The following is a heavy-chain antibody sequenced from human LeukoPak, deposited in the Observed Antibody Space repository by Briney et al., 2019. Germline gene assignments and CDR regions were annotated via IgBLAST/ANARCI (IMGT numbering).Heavy chain of an antibody. CDR1: GFTFSSYW. D-gene: IGHD1-26*01. V-gene: IGHV3-74*01. Sequence: GGSLRLSCAASGFTFSSYWVHWVRQAPGKGLVWVSRINSDGSSTSYADSVKGRFTISRDNAKNTLYLQMNSLRAEDTAVYYCARARDIVGARLDYWGQGTLVTVSS. J-gene: IGHJ4*02. CDR2: INSDGSST. CDR3: ARARDIVGARLDY.